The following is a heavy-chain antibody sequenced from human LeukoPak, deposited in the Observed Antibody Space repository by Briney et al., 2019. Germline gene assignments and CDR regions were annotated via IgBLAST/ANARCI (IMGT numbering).Heavy chain of an antibody. CDR2: ISYDGSNK. CDR1: GFTFSSYG. D-gene: IGHD6-19*01. V-gene: IGHV3-30*03. CDR3: AGMFYSSGCPP. J-gene: IGHJ5*02. Sequence: GGSLRLSCAASGFTFSSYGMHWVRQAPGKGLEWVAVISYDGSNKYYADSVKGRFTISRDNSKNTLYLQMNSLRAEDTAVYYCAGMFYSSGCPPWGQGTLVTVSS.